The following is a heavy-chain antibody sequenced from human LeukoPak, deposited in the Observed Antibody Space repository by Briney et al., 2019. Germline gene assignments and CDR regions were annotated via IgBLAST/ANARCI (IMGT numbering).Heavy chain of an antibody. J-gene: IGHJ4*02. D-gene: IGHD5-12*01. CDR3: VRCDGVIGYDLLHY. CDR2: IKQDGSEK. V-gene: IGHV3-7*01. Sequence: GGSLRLSCAASGFTFSSYWMSWVRQAPGKGLERVANIKQDGSEKYYVDSVKARFTISRDNAKNSLSLQMNSLRAEDTAVYYCVRCDGVIGYDLLHYWGQGTLLTVFS. CDR1: GFTFSSYW.